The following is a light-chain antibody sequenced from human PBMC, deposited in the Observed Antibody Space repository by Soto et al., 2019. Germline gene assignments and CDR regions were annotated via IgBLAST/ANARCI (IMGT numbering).Light chain of an antibody. CDR3: QSYDSRRSAVV. Sequence: QSALTQPASLSGSPGQSITISCTGTSSDVGSYNLVSWYQQHPGKAPKLMIYEGSKRPSGVSNRFSGSKSGNTASLTISGLRAEDEAVYYCQSYDSRRSAVVFGGGTKLTVL. J-gene: IGLJ2*01. V-gene: IGLV2-23*01. CDR1: SSDVGSYNL. CDR2: EGS.